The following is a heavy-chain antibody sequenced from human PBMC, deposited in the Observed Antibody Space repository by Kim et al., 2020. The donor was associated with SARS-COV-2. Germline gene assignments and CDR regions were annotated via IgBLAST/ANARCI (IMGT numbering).Heavy chain of an antibody. D-gene: IGHD6-13*01. J-gene: IGHJ4*02. CDR2: SS. V-gene: IGHV4-39*01. Sequence: SSSYNPSLTSRVTISVDTSKNQFSLKRSSVTAADTAVYYCAAWPAAGTDYWGQGTLVTVSS. CDR3: AAWPAAGTDY.